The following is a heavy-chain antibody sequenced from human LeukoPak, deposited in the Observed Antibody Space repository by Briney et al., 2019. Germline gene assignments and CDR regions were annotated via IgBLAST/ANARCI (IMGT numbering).Heavy chain of an antibody. Sequence: ASVKVSCKASGYIFTSYNIYWVRQAPGQGLEWMGGIIPIFGTANYAQKFQGRVTITADKSTSTAYMGLSSLRSEDTAVYYCAIGGIYDSSGYYYDSVRYWGQGTLVTVSS. CDR1: GYIFTSYN. J-gene: IGHJ4*02. CDR3: AIGGIYDSSGYYYDSVRY. D-gene: IGHD3-22*01. V-gene: IGHV1-69*06. CDR2: IIPIFGTA.